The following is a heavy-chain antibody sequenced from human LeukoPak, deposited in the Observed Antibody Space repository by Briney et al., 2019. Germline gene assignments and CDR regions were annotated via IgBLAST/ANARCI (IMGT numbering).Heavy chain of an antibody. CDR3: ARAWTTSSHFDY. Sequence: GASVKVSCKTSGYTFTNYYMHWVRQAPGQGLEWMGIINPDGGSTRYAQEFQGRVTMTGDTSTSTVYMDLSSLRSDDTAVYYCARAWTTSSHFDYWGQGTLVTVSS. V-gene: IGHV1-46*01. CDR2: INPDGGST. D-gene: IGHD6-6*01. CDR1: GYTFTNYY. J-gene: IGHJ4*02.